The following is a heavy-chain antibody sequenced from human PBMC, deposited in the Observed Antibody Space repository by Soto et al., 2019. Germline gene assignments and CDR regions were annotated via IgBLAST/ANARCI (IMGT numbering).Heavy chain of an antibody. Sequence: GASVKVSCKASGYTFTGYYMHWVRQAPGQGLEWMGWINPNSGGTNYAQTFQGRVTMTRDTSISTAYMELSRLRSDDTAVYYCACAQNYHLQDFYGMDVWGQGTTVTVSS. CDR3: ACAQNYHLQDFYGMDV. D-gene: IGHD2-2*01. CDR2: INPNSGGT. CDR1: GYTFTGYY. J-gene: IGHJ6*02. V-gene: IGHV1-2*02.